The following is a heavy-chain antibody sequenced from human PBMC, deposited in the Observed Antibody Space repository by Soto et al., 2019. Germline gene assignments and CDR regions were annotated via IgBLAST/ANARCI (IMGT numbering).Heavy chain of an antibody. D-gene: IGHD3-10*01. CDR1: GFTFSDYY. J-gene: IGHJ6*03. V-gene: IGHV3-11*01. CDR2: ISSSGSTI. Sequence: GGSLRLSCAASGFTFSDYYMSWIRQAPGKGLEWVSYISSSGSTIYYADSVKGRFTISRDNAKNSLYLQMNSLRAEDTAVYYCARINYYGSGSYASMVYYYMDVWGKGTTVTVSS. CDR3: ARINYYGSGSYASMVYYYMDV.